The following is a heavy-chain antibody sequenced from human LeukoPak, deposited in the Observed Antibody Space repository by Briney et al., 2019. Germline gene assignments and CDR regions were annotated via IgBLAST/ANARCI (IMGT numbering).Heavy chain of an antibody. J-gene: IGHJ2*01. CDR3: AKRYFGSGSTRYFDL. Sequence: PGGSLRLSCAASGFTFSSYAMSWVRQAPGKGLEWVSDISGSGGNTYHADSVKGRFTISRDNSKNTLYLRMNSLRAEDTAVYYCAKRYFGSGSTRYFDLWGRGTLVTVSS. CDR1: GFTFSSYA. D-gene: IGHD3-10*01. CDR2: ISGSGGNT. V-gene: IGHV3-23*01.